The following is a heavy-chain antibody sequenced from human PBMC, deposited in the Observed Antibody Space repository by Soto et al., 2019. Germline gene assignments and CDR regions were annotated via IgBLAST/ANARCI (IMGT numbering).Heavy chain of an antibody. Sequence: QVQLVESGGGVVQPGRSLRLSCAASGFTFSSYGMHWVRQAPGKGLEWVAVISYDGSNKYYADSVKGRFTISRDNSKNTLYLQMNSLRAEDTAVYYCAGRSFDYWGQGTLVNVSS. CDR2: ISYDGSNK. CDR1: GFTFSSYG. V-gene: IGHV3-30*03. J-gene: IGHJ4*02. CDR3: AGRSFDY. D-gene: IGHD2-15*01.